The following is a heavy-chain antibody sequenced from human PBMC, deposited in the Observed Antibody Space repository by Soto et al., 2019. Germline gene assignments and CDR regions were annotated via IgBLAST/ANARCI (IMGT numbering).Heavy chain of an antibody. CDR2: INPSGGST. J-gene: IGHJ6*03. CDR1: GYTFTSYY. V-gene: IGHV1-46*03. Sequence: VASVKVSCKASGYTFTSYYMHWVRQAPGQGLEWMGIINPSGGSTSYAQKFQGRVTMTRDTSTSTVYMELSSLRSEDTAVYYCASTPGRYCCSTSCPPYYYYYMDVWGKGTTVTVSS. D-gene: IGHD2-2*01. CDR3: ASTPGRYCCSTSCPPYYYYYMDV.